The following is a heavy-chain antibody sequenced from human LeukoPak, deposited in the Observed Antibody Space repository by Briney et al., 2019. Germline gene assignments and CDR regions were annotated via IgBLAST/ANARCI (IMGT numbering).Heavy chain of an antibody. CDR3: ARLGPRYGPNYFDY. J-gene: IGHJ4*02. Sequence: XISAYNGNTNYAQKLQGRVTMTTDTSTSTAYMELRSLRSDDTAVYYCARLGPRYGPNYFDYWGQGTLVTVSS. CDR2: ISAYNGNT. D-gene: IGHD1-1*01. V-gene: IGHV1-18*01.